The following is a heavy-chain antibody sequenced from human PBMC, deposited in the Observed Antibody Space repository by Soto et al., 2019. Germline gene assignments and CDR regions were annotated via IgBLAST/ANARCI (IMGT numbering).Heavy chain of an antibody. J-gene: IGHJ5*02. D-gene: IGHD6-13*01. CDR1: GFTFSSYW. Sequence: GGSLRLSCAASGFTFSSYWMHWVRQAPGKGLVWVSRINSDGGGSTFYADSVKGRFTISRDNSKNTLYLQMNGLRADDTAVYYCAKDRGSSLYHWFDPWGQGTLVTVSS. CDR2: INSDGGGST. CDR3: AKDRGSSLYHWFDP. V-gene: IGHV3-74*01.